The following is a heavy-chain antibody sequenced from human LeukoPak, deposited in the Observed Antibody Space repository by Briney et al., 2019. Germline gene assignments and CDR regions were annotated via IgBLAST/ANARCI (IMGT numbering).Heavy chain of an antibody. J-gene: IGHJ4*02. CDR2: SYYSGST. D-gene: IGHD4-17*01. CDR1: GGSISSYY. Sequence: SETLSLTCTVSGGSISSYYWSWIRQPPGEGLEWIGFSYYSGSTNYNPSLKSRVTISVDTSKNQFSLRLSSVTAADTAVYYCAAIPTTVTVMDYWGRGTLVTVSS. CDR3: AAIPTTVTVMDY. V-gene: IGHV4-59*01.